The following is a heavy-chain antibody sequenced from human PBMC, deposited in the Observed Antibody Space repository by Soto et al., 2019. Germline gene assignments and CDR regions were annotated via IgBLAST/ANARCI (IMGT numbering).Heavy chain of an antibody. D-gene: IGHD1-1*01. Sequence: LSLTCTVSGASISGFYWSWIRKSAGKGLEWIGRIYATGTTDYNPSLKSRVMMSVDTSKKQFSLKLRSVTAADTTVYYCVRDGTKTLRDWFDPWGQGISVTSPQ. V-gene: IGHV4-4*07. CDR2: IYATGTT. CDR1: GASISGFY. CDR3: VRDGTKTLRDWFDP. J-gene: IGHJ5*02.